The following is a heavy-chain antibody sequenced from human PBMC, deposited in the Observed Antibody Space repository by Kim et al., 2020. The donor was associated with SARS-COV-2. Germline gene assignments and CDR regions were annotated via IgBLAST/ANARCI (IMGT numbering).Heavy chain of an antibody. V-gene: IGHV3-48*02. CDR3: ARDQVPAAIDYHYYAMDV. CDR2: ISSSSVII. J-gene: IGHJ6*02. Sequence: GGSLRLSCAASGFTFTDYAMNWVRQAPGKGLEWVSYISSSSVIIYYAESVKGRFTISRDNAKNSLYLQMSSLRDDDTAVYYCARDQVPAAIDYHYYAMDVWGQGTTVTVSS. D-gene: IGHD2-2*01. CDR1: GFTFTDYA.